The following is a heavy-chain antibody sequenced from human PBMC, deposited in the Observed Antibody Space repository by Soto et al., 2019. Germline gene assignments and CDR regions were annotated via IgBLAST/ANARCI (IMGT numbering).Heavy chain of an antibody. Sequence: HPGGSLRLSCAASGFTFSSYGMHWVRQAPGKGLEWVAVISYDGSNKYYADSVKGRFTISRDNSKNTLYLQMNSLRAEDTAVYYCAKEADYYDSSGYYHLWDLYFDYWGQGTLVTVSS. CDR2: ISYDGSNK. CDR1: GFTFSSYG. CDR3: AKEADYYDSSGYYHLWDLYFDY. J-gene: IGHJ4*02. D-gene: IGHD3-22*01. V-gene: IGHV3-30*18.